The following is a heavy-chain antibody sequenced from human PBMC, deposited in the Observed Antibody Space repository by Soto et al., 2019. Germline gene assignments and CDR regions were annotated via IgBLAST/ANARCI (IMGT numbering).Heavy chain of an antibody. V-gene: IGHV4-39*01. J-gene: IGHJ5*02. CDR2: IYYSGST. CDR3: ARHGITVTLFDP. CDR1: GGSISSSSYY. Sequence: PSETLSLTCTVSGGSISSSSYYWGWIRQPPGKGLEWIGSIYYSGSTYYNPSLKSRVTISVDTSKNQFSLKLSSVTAADTAVYYCARHGITVTLFDPWGQGTLVTVSS. D-gene: IGHD4-4*01.